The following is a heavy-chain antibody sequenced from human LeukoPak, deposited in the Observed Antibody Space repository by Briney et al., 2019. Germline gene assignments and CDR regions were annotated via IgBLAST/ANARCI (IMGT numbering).Heavy chain of an antibody. V-gene: IGHV4-59*01. J-gene: IGHJ4*02. CDR1: GGSISSYY. CDR2: IHYSGST. Sequence: PSETLSLTRTVSGGSISSYYWSWIRQPPAKGLECIGYIHYSGSTNHTPALKSRVTISVDTSKNQFSLKLSSVTAADTAVYYCARAKLLGLGIFDYWGEGALVTVSS. CDR3: ARAKLLGLGIFDY. D-gene: IGHD1-26*01.